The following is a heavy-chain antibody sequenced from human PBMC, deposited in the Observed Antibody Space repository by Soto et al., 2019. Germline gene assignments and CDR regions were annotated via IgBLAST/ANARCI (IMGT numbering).Heavy chain of an antibody. CDR3: ARGPSDDKVDY. D-gene: IGHD1-1*01. Sequence: SETLSLTCTVSGGSISSYYWSWIRQPPGKGLEWIGYTYYSGSTNYNPSLQSRVTISVDTSKNQFSLHLTSVTAADTAVYYCARGPSDDKVDYWGQGTLVTVSS. J-gene: IGHJ4*02. CDR2: TYYSGST. CDR1: GGSISSYY. V-gene: IGHV4-59*08.